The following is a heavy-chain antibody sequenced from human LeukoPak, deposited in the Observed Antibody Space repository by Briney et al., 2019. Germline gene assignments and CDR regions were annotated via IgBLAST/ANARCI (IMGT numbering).Heavy chain of an antibody. Sequence: PGGSLRLSCTASGFRFGGYSIHWVRQAPGKGLEWLSYISVSGTKHADYVMGRVTVSRDDAKNSLSLQMNGLRAEDTAVYYCARIRGLTLPISYMDVWGKGTTVTVSS. J-gene: IGHJ6*03. CDR2: ISVSGT. D-gene: IGHD2-21*01. V-gene: IGHV3-48*04. CDR1: GFRFGGYS. CDR3: ARIRGLTLPISYMDV.